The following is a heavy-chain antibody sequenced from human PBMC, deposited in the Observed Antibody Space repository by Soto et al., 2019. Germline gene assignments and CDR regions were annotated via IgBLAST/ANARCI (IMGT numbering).Heavy chain of an antibody. J-gene: IGHJ5*02. D-gene: IGHD3-3*01. CDR3: ARDRRPITIFGVFDP. Sequence: GASVKVSSKASGYAFTSYSRYSVRHAPGQRLEWMGWINAGNGNTKYSQKFQGRVTITRDTSASTAYMELSSLRSEDTAVYYCARDRRPITIFGVFDPWGQGTLVTVSS. V-gene: IGHV1-3*01. CDR2: INAGNGNT. CDR1: GYAFTSYS.